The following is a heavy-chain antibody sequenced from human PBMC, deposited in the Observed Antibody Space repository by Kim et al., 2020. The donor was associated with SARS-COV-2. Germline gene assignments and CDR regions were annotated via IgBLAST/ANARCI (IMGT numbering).Heavy chain of an antibody. CDR1: GYTFTSYA. D-gene: IGHD3-16*02. J-gene: IGHJ5*02. CDR3: ASLRLGELSLGLYNWFDP. Sequence: ASVKVSCKASGYTFTSYAMNWVRQAPGQGLEWMGWINTNTGNPTYAQGFTGRFVFPLDTSVSTAYLQISSLKAEDTAVYYCASLRLGELSLGLYNWFDPWGQGTLVTVSS. CDR2: INTNTGNP. V-gene: IGHV7-4-1*02.